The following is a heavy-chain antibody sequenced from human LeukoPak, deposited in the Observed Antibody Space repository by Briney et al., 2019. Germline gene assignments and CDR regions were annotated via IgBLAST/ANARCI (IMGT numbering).Heavy chain of an antibody. CDR1: GFTFSSFE. D-gene: IGHD6-19*01. J-gene: IGHJ4*02. V-gene: IGHV3-48*03. Sequence: GGSLRLSCAASGFTFSSFEMKWVRQAPGKGLEWVSYISSGGSTIYYADSVKGRFTISRDNAKNSLYLQMNSLRAEDTAVYYCARDRIAVAGTPDYWGQGTLVTVSS. CDR3: ARDRIAVAGTPDY. CDR2: ISSGGSTI.